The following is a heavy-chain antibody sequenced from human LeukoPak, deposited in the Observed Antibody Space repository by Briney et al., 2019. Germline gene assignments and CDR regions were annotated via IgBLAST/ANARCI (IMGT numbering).Heavy chain of an antibody. J-gene: IGHJ3*02. D-gene: IGHD4-17*01. CDR3: AKKNTDYGDYEGAFDI. CDR1: GFTFSSYG. Sequence: GRSLRLSCAASGFTFSSYGMHWVRQAPGKGLEWVAVISYDGSNKYYADSVKGRFTISRDNSKNTLYLQMNSLRAEDTAVYYCAKKNTDYGDYEGAFDIWGQGTMVTVSS. CDR2: ISYDGSNK. V-gene: IGHV3-30*18.